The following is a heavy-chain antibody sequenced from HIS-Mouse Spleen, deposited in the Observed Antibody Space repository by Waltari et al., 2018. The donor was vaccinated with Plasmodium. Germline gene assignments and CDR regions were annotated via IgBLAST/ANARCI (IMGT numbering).Heavy chain of an antibody. Sequence: QVQLQQWGAGLLTPSETLSLTCAVYGGSFSGSYWRWIRQPPGKGLEWIGEINHSGSTNYNPSLKSRVTISVDTSKNQFSLKLSSVTAADTAVYYCARVTSSGVYWYFDLWGRGTLVTVSS. D-gene: IGHD3-3*01. J-gene: IGHJ2*01. V-gene: IGHV4-34*01. CDR2: INHSGST. CDR3: ARVTSSGVYWYFDL. CDR1: GGSFSGSY.